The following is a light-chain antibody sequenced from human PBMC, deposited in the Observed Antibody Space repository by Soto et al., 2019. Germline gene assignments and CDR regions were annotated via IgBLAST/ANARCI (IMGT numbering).Light chain of an antibody. J-gene: IGLJ1*01. CDR1: SSDVGGYNH. V-gene: IGLV2-14*01. CDR2: ELS. Sequence: QSALPQPASVSGSPGQSITISCTGTSSDVGGYNHVSWYQQYPGKAPKVIIYELSNRPSGISNRFSGSKSGNTASLTLSGLQADDEADYYCSSYTSSSTLLYVFGTGTKVTVL. CDR3: SSYTSSSTLLYV.